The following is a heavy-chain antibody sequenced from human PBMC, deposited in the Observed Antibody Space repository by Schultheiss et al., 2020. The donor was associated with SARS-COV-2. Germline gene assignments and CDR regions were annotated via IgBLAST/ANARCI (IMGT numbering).Heavy chain of an antibody. CDR3: ARSFSNWDGKFDC. CDR1: GGSISSYY. Sequence: SETLSLTCTVSGGSISSYYWSWIRQPPGKGLEWIGYIYYSGSTNYNPSLKSRVTISVDTSKNQFSLKLSSVTAADTAVYYCARSFSNWDGKFDCWGQGTLVTVSS. D-gene: IGHD1-1*01. CDR2: IYYSGST. J-gene: IGHJ4*02. V-gene: IGHV4-59*01.